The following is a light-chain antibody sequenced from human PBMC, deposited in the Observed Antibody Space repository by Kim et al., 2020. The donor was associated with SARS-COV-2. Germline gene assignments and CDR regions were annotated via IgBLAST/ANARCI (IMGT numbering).Light chain of an antibody. Sequence: DIQMTQSPSTLSASVGDRVTVTCRASQNINKWLAWYQQKPGKAPELLISGASTSATGVPSRFSGSGFGTDFTLTISSLQPDDLATYFCQQYIAFPLTFGGGTKVDIK. CDR1: QNINKW. CDR2: GAS. V-gene: IGKV1-5*03. CDR3: QQYIAFPLT. J-gene: IGKJ4*01.